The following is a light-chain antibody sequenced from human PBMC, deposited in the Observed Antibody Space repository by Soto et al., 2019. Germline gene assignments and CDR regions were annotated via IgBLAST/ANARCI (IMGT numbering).Light chain of an antibody. V-gene: IGKV1-5*03. CDR1: QSVSTS. CDR2: KAS. Sequence: DIQMTQSPSTLSASVGDRVTITCGASQSVSTSLAWHQQKPGKAPKLLIYKASSLESGVPLRFSGSGAGTEFSLTISSLQPDDFATYYCQQYHTSPYTFGQGTKLEIK. CDR3: QQYHTSPYT. J-gene: IGKJ2*01.